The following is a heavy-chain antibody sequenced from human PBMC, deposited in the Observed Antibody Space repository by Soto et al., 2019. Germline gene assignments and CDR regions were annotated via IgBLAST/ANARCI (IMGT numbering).Heavy chain of an antibody. J-gene: IGHJ3*02. CDR1: GFTFSNAW. Sequence: EVQLVESGGGLVKPGGSLRLSCAASGFTFSNAWMNWVRQAPGKGLEWVGRIKSKTDGGTTDYAAPVKGRFTISRDDSKNTLYLQMNSLKTEDTAVYYCTIDPYSSSWYDADIWGQGTMVTVSS. D-gene: IGHD6-13*01. V-gene: IGHV3-15*07. CDR3: TIDPYSSSWYDADI. CDR2: IKSKTDGGTT.